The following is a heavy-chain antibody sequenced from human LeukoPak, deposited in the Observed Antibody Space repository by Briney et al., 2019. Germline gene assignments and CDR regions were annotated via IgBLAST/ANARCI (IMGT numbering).Heavy chain of an antibody. V-gene: IGHV4-4*02. CDR2: IYHSGST. CDR1: GGSISSSNW. J-gene: IGHJ4*02. Sequence: SGTLSLTCAVSGGSISSSNWWSWVRQPPGKGLEWIGEIYHSGSTNYNPSLKSRVTISVDKSKNQFSLKLSSVTAADTAVYYCARERAAMAKYYFDYWGQGTLVTVSS. CDR3: ARERAAMAKYYFDY. D-gene: IGHD5-18*01.